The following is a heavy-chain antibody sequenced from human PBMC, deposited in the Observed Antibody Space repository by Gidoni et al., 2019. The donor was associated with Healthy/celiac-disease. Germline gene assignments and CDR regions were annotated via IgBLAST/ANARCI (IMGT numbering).Heavy chain of an antibody. CDR1: GGSISSGGYS. Sequence: QLQLQESGSGLVKPSQTLSLTCAVSGGSISSGGYSWSWIRQPPGKGLEWIGYIYHRGSTYYNPSIKSRVTISVDRSKKQFSLKLSSVTAADTAVYYGARYMVQGGNWFDPWGQGTLVTVSS. D-gene: IGHD1-1*01. CDR2: IYHRGST. CDR3: ARYMVQGGNWFDP. J-gene: IGHJ5*02. V-gene: IGHV4-30-2*01.